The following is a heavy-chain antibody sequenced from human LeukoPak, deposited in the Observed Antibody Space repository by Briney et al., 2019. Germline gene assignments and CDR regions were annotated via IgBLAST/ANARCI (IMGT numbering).Heavy chain of an antibody. Sequence: PRGSLRVSCEASGFSLANFAMNWVRQAPGKGLEWVSAISGGGDRTYYTDSVKGRFTISRDTSKNTVYLQLNSLRAEDTAVYYCAREDVDTSFDYWGLGTLVTVSS. V-gene: IGHV3-23*01. CDR1: GFSLANFA. J-gene: IGHJ4*01. CDR2: ISGGGDRT. D-gene: IGHD5-18*01. CDR3: AREDVDTSFDY.